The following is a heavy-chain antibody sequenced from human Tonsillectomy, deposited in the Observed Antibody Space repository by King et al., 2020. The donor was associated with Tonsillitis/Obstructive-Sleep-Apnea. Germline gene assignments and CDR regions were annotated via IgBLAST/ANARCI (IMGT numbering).Heavy chain of an antibody. Sequence: VQLVESGGGLVQPGGSLRLSCAASGFTFSSYTMNWVRQDPGKGLEWVSSITGWGSTTYYADSVKGRFINSRDNAKNTLHLQMNSLRAEDAAVYYCAKGHGDDDAFDTCGQGTMVTVSS. CDR1: GFTFSSYT. V-gene: IGHV3-23*04. CDR3: AKGHGDDDAFDT. D-gene: IGHD4-17*01. J-gene: IGHJ3*02. CDR2: ITGWGSTT.